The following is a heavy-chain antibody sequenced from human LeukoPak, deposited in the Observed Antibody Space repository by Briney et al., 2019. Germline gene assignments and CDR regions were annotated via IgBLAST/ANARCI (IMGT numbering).Heavy chain of an antibody. CDR1: GFTVSSNY. CDR3: ARDRHYDSSGYYSFDAFDI. J-gene: IGHJ3*02. CDR2: IYSGGST. Sequence: GGSLRLSCAASGFTVSSNYMSWVRQAPGKGLEWVSVIYSGGSTYYADSVKGRFTISRDNSKNTLYLQMNSLRAEDTAVYYCARDRHYDSSGYYSFDAFDIWGQGTMVTVSS. V-gene: IGHV3-66*01. D-gene: IGHD3-22*01.